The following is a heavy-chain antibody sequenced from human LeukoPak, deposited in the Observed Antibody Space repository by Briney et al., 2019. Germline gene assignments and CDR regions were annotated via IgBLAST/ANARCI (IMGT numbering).Heavy chain of an antibody. D-gene: IGHD3-22*01. CDR2: IYYSGGT. V-gene: IGHV4-59*01. Sequence: PSETLSLTCTVSGGSISSYYWSWIRQPPGKGLEWIGYIYYSGGTNYNPSLKSRVTISVDTSKNQFSLKLSSVTAADTAVYYCARDLHYYDSSGHRYYYYYGMDVWGQGTTVTVSS. CDR3: ARDLHYYDSSGHRYYYYYGMDV. J-gene: IGHJ6*02. CDR1: GGSISSYY.